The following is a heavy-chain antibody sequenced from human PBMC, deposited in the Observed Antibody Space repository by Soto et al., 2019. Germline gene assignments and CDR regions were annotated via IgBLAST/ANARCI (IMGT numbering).Heavy chain of an antibody. V-gene: IGHV1-8*01. CDR1: GYTFTSYD. Sequence: ASVKVSCKASGYTFTSYDINWVRQATGQGLEWMGWMNPNSGNTGYAQKFQGRVTMTRNTSTSTAYMELSSLRSEDTAVYYCARITHYYYYMDVWGKGTTVTVSS. CDR2: MNPNSGNT. CDR3: ARITHYYYYMDV. J-gene: IGHJ6*03.